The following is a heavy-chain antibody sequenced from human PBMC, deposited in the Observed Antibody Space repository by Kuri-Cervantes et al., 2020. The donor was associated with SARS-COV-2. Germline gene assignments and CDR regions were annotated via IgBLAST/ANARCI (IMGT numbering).Heavy chain of an antibody. CDR1: GYTFSSHW. Sequence: GESLKISCKGSGYTFSSHWIGWVRQMPGKGLEWMGIIYTTDSDTRYSPSFQGQVNISVDESISTAYLQWSSLKASDTAIYYCAKRSGDGGSCYSPWGQGTPVTVSS. CDR2: IYTTDSDT. CDR3: AKRSGDGGSCYSP. V-gene: IGHV5-51*01. D-gene: IGHD2-15*01. J-gene: IGHJ5*02.